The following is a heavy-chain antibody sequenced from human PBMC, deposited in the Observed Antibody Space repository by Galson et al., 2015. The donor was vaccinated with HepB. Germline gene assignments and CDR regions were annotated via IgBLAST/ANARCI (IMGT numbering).Heavy chain of an antibody. CDR3: VTHLNIVAPDILY. V-gene: IGHV3-23*01. J-gene: IGHJ4*02. CDR2: MKTSATDA. CDR1: GFTFTNYA. D-gene: IGHD5-12*01. Sequence: SLRLSCAASGFTFTNYAMNWVRQAPGKGLEWVSGMKTSATDADYADPVRGRFTISRDNSKSTVYLQMNSLRGEDTAVYYCVTHLNIVAPDILYWGQGTLVTVSS.